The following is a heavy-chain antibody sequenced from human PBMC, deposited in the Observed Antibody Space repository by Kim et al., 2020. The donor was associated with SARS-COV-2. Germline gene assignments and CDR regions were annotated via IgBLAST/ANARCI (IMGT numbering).Heavy chain of an antibody. V-gene: IGHV3-7*01. D-gene: IGHD6-19*01. CDR2: IKQDGSEK. J-gene: IGHJ5*02. Sequence: GGSLRLSCAASGFTFSSYWMSWVRQAPGKGLEWVANIKQDGSEKYYVDSVKGRFTISRDNAKNSLYLQMNSLRAEDTAVYYCAREGGVYQWLVPNWFDPWGQGTLVTVSS. CDR1: GFTFSSYW. CDR3: AREGGVYQWLVPNWFDP.